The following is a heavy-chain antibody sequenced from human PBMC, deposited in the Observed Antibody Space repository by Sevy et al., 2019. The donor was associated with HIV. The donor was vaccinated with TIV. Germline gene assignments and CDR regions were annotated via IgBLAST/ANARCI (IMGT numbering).Heavy chain of an antibody. CDR2: IYYSRST. D-gene: IGHD3-10*01. V-gene: IGHV4-39*02. Sequence: SETLSLTCTVSGGSISSSSYYWGWIRQPPGKGLEWIGSIYYSRSTYYNPSLKSRVTISVDTSKNQFSLKLSSVTAADTAVYYCAREGLLWFGELWGNFDYWGQGTLVTVSS. CDR3: AREGLLWFGELWGNFDY. J-gene: IGHJ4*02. CDR1: GGSISSSSYY.